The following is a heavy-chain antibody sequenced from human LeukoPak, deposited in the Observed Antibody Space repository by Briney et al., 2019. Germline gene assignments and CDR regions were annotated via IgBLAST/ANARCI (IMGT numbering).Heavy chain of an antibody. V-gene: IGHV4-61*02. CDR3: ARDTYSLMDY. CDR2: IYTSGST. CDR1: GGSISSGSYY. Sequence: SQTLSLTCTVSGGSISSGSYYWSWIRQPAGKGLEWIGRIYTSGSTNYNPSLKSRVTISVDTSKNQFSLKLSSVTAADTAVYYCARDTYSLMDYWGQGTLVTVSS. D-gene: IGHD4-11*01. J-gene: IGHJ4*02.